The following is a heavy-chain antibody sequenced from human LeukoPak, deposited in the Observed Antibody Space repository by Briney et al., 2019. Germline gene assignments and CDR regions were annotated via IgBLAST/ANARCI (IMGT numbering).Heavy chain of an antibody. V-gene: IGHV1-46*01. D-gene: IGHD6-13*01. CDR3: ARGSWYYFDY. J-gene: IGHJ4*02. CDR2: INPSGGDT. Sequence: ASVKVSCKASGGTFSSYAISWVRQAPGQGLEWMGIINPSGGDTSHAQNFQGRVTMTRDTSTSTVYMELSSLRSEDTAVYHCARGSWYYFDYWGQGTLVTVSS. CDR1: GGTFSSYA.